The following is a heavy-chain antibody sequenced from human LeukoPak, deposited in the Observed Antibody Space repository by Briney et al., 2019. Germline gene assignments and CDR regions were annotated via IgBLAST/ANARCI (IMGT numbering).Heavy chain of an antibody. Sequence: SETLSLTCTVSGGSISSYYWSWIRQPPGKGLEWIGYIYYSGSTNYNPSLKSRVTVSVGTSKKQFSLNLRSVTAADTAVYYCARGLHYNILTGGMDVWGQGTTVIVSS. V-gene: IGHV4-59*12. D-gene: IGHD3-9*01. CDR2: IYYSGST. CDR1: GGSISSYY. J-gene: IGHJ6*02. CDR3: ARGLHYNILTGGMDV.